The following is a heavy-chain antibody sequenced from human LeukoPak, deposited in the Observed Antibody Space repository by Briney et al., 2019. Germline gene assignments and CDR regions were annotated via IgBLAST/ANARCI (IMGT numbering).Heavy chain of an antibody. CDR3: ARDRGVPR. J-gene: IGHJ4*02. CDR1: GFTFSTYW. D-gene: IGHD2-8*01. Sequence: PGGSLRLSCAASGFTFSTYWMSWVRQAPGKGLEWVANINQDGSEKNYVDSVKGRFTISRDNAKNSLYLQMNNLRAEDTAVYYCARDRGVPRWGQGTLVTVSS. CDR2: INQDGSEK. V-gene: IGHV3-7*01.